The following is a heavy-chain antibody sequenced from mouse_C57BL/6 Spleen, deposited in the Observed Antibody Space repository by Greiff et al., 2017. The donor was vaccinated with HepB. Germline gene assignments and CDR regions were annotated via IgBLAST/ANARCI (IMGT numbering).Heavy chain of an antibody. J-gene: IGHJ3*01. CDR3: ARPDGYYFAWFAY. D-gene: IGHD2-3*01. V-gene: IGHV5-17*01. CDR1: GFTFSDYG. CDR2: ISSGSSTI. Sequence: EVQGVESGGGLVKPGGSLKLSCAASGFTFSDYGMHWVRQAPEKGLEWVAYISSGSSTIYYADTVKGRFTISRDNAKNTLFLQMTSLRSEDTAMYYCARPDGYYFAWFAYWGQGTLVTVSA.